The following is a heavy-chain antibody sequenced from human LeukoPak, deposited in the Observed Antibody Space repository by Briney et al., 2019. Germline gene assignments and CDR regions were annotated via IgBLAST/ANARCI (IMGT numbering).Heavy chain of an antibody. Sequence: GSLRLSCAASGFIFSSYSMNWVRQAPGKGLEWIGEINHSGSTNYNPSLKSRVTISVDSSKNQFSLKLTSVTAADTAVYYCARQPSSSGWYSPFDYWGQGTLVTVSS. V-gene: IGHV4-34*01. J-gene: IGHJ4*02. CDR3: ARQPSSSGWYSPFDY. D-gene: IGHD6-19*01. CDR2: INHSGST. CDR1: GFIFSSYS.